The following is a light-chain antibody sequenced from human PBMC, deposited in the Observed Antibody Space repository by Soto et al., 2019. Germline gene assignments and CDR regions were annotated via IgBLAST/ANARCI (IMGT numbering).Light chain of an antibody. Sequence: EIVLTQSPGTLSLSPGERATLSCRASQSLSSSYLAWYQQKPGQAPRLLIYAASSRATGIPDRFSGSGSGTDFTLTITRLEPEDFAVYYCQQFSSYPLTFGGGTKVDIK. CDR1: QSLSSSY. J-gene: IGKJ4*01. V-gene: IGKV3-20*01. CDR2: AAS. CDR3: QQFSSYPLT.